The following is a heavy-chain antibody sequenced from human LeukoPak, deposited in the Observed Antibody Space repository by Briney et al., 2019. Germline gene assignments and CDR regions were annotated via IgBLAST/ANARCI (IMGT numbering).Heavy chain of an antibody. Sequence: SVKVSCKASGGTFSSYAISWVRQAPGRGLEWMGGIIPIFGTANYAQKFQGRVTITADESTSTAYMELSSLRSEDTAVYYCARVVVVVAAKGRYYYYGMDVWGQGTAVSVSS. CDR2: IIPIFGTA. CDR3: ARVVVVVAAKGRYYYYGMDV. J-gene: IGHJ6*02. D-gene: IGHD2-15*01. CDR1: GGTFSSYA. V-gene: IGHV1-69*01.